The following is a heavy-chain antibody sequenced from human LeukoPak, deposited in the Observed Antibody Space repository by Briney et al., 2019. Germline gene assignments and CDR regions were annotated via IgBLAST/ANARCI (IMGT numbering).Heavy chain of an antibody. D-gene: IGHD6-6*01. J-gene: IGHJ4*02. CDR2: TYYRSKWYN. V-gene: IGHV6-1*01. Sequence: SQTLSLTCAISGDSVSNNNAAWNWIRQSPSRGLERLGRTYYRSKWYNDYAVSMKSRITINPDTSKNQFSLQLDSVTPEDTAVYYCARITARLFDYWGQGTLVTVSS. CDR3: ARITARLFDY. CDR1: GDSVSNNNAA.